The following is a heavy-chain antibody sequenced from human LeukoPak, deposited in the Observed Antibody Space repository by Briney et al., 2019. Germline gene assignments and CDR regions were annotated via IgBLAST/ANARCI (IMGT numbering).Heavy chain of an antibody. CDR3: ARAVGWDIVATQDAFDI. D-gene: IGHD5-12*01. Sequence: PSETLSLTCTVSGGSISSYYWSWIRQPPGKGLEWIGYIYYSGSTNYNPSLKSRVTISVDTSKNQFSLKLSSVTAADTAVYYCARAVGWDIVATQDAFDIWGQGTMVTVSS. CDR2: IYYSGST. J-gene: IGHJ3*02. V-gene: IGHV4-59*12. CDR1: GGSISSYY.